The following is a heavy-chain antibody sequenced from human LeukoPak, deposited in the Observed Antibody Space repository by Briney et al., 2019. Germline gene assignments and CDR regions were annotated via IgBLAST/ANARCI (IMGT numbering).Heavy chain of an antibody. CDR3: ARAGYNNWYYFDY. CDR1: GYSFTNYW. J-gene: IGHJ4*02. CDR2: IYPGDSDT. D-gene: IGHD1-14*01. Sequence: GESLKISCKGSGYSFTNYWIGWVRQMPGKGLEWMGIIYPGDSDTRYSPSFQGQVTISADKSISTAYLQWSSLKVSDTAMYYCARAGYNNWYYFDYWGQGTLVTVSS. V-gene: IGHV5-51*01.